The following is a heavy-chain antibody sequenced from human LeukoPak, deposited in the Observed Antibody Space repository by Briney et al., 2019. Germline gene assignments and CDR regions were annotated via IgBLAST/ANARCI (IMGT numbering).Heavy chain of an antibody. D-gene: IGHD3-9*01. CDR3: ARHDKYYDILTGYYPDNWFDP. CDR1: GGSISSSSYY. V-gene: IGHV4-39*01. J-gene: IGHJ5*02. CDR2: IYYSGST. Sequence: SETLSLTCTVSGGSISSSSYYWGWIRQPPGKGLEWIGSIYYSGSTYYNPSLKSRVTISVDTSKNQFSLKLSSVTAADTAVYYCARHDKYYDILTGYYPDNWFDPWGQGTLVTVSS.